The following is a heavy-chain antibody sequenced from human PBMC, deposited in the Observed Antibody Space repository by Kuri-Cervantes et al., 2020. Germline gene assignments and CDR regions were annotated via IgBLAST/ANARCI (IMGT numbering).Heavy chain of an antibody. CDR1: GFTFSDYY. J-gene: IGHJ4*02. CDR2: ISSSGSTI. D-gene: IGHD3-10*01. CDR3: ARTYYYGYHSDF. Sequence: GESLKISCAASGFTFSDYYMSWIRQAPGKGLEWVSYISSSGSTIYYADSVKGRFTISRDNAKNSLYLQMNSLRAEDTAVYYCARTYYYGYHSDFWGQGTLVTVSS. V-gene: IGHV3-11*04.